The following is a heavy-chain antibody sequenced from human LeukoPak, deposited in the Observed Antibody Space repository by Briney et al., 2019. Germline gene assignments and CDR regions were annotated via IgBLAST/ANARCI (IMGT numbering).Heavy chain of an antibody. CDR2: ISYTGSA. CDR3: AREAREGHVFEI. J-gene: IGHJ3*02. D-gene: IGHD5-24*01. Sequence: SETLSLTCTVSGGYINSHYWGWIRQPPGKVLEYIGYISYTGSAIYSPSLESRVTISVDTSKNHFSLKLRSVTAADTAVYYCAREAREGHVFEIWGQGTMVTVSS. CDR1: GGYINSHY. V-gene: IGHV4-59*11.